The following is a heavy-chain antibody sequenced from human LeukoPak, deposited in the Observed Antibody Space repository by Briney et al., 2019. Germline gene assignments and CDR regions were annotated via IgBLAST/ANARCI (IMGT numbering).Heavy chain of an antibody. CDR3: ARNYDSSGYSSDY. CDR2: IWYDGSNK. CDR1: GFTFSSYG. Sequence: GGSLRLSCAASGFTFSSYGMHWVRQAPGKGLEWVAVIWYDGSNKYYADSVKGRFTISRDNSKNTLYLQMNSLRAEDTAVYYCARNYDSSGYSSDYWGQGTLVTVSS. V-gene: IGHV3-33*01. D-gene: IGHD3-22*01. J-gene: IGHJ4*02.